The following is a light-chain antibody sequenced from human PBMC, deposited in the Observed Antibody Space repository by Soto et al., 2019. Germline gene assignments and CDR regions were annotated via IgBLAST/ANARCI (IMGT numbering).Light chain of an antibody. J-gene: IGLJ1*01. CDR2: EGS. CDR3: CSYAGSSTYYV. Sequence: QAVLTQPASVSGSPGQSITISCTGTSSDVGSYNLVSWYQQHPGKAPKLMIYEGSKRPSGVSNRFSGSKSGNTASLTISGLQAEDDVDYYCCSYAGSSTYYVLGPGTKVTVL. V-gene: IGLV2-23*01. CDR1: SSDVGSYNL.